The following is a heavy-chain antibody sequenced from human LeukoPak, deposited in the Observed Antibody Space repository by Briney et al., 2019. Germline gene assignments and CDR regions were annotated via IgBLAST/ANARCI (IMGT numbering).Heavy chain of an antibody. CDR1: GGSISSSSYY. CDR3: ARLDSSEDY. Sequence: SETLSLTRTVSGGSISSSSYYWGWIRQPPGKGLEWIGSIYYSGSTYYNPSLKSRVTISVDTSKNQFSLKLSSVTAADTAVYYCARLDSSEDYWGQGTLVTVSS. J-gene: IGHJ4*02. D-gene: IGHD3-22*01. V-gene: IGHV4-39*01. CDR2: IYYSGST.